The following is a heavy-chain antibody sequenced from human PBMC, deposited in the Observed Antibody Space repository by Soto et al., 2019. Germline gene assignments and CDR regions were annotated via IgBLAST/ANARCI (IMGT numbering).Heavy chain of an antibody. V-gene: IGHV3-30*03. D-gene: IGHD2-15*01. CDR1: GFPFSSYG. Sequence: QVQLVESGGGVVQPGRSLRLSCAASGFPFSSYGMHWVRQAPGKGLDWVALIPYDGTNQYYADSVKGRFTVSRDNSKHTLYLHMSSLRAEDTAVYYCAGGQYYCDYCGQGTLVSVSS. CDR3: AGGQYYCDY. CDR2: IPYDGTNQ. J-gene: IGHJ4*02.